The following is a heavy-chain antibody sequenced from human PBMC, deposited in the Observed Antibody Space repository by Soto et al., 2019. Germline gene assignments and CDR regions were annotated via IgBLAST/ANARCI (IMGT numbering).Heavy chain of an antibody. CDR1: GGSISSSSYY. Sequence: SETLSLTCTVSGGSISSSSYYWGWIRQPPGKGLEWIGSIYYSGSTYYNPSLKSRVTISVDTSKNQFSLKLSSVTAADTAVYYCARGTAGYSYGLFDPWGQGTLVTVSS. CDR3: ARGTAGYSYGLFDP. CDR2: IYYSGST. D-gene: IGHD5-18*01. V-gene: IGHV4-39*07. J-gene: IGHJ5*02.